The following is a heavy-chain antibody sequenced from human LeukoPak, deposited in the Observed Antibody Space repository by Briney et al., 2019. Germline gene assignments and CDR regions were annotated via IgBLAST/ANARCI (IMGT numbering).Heavy chain of an antibody. CDR3: ARDTGDSSGYYYNWFDP. J-gene: IGHJ5*02. CDR1: GFTFSNYA. V-gene: IGHV3-30-3*01. CDR2: LSHDGSDK. Sequence: GKSLRLSCGASGFTFSNYAMHWVRQAPGKGLEWVAVLSHDGSDKHYGDSVKGRITISRDNSKNTLYLQMNSLRAEDTAVYYCARDTGDSSGYYYNWFDPWGQGTLVIVSS. D-gene: IGHD3-22*01.